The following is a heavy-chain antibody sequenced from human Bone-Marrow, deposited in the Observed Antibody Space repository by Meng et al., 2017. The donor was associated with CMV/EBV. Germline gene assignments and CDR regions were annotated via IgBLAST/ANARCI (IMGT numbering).Heavy chain of an antibody. Sequence: QVPLVHAEAGVKKPGASVKASRQASGYTFTSYGISWVRQAPGQGLEWMGWISAYNGNTNYAQKLQGRVTMTTDTSTSTAYMELRSLRSDDTAVYYCSRGTGTTVGSWLDYWGQGTLVTVSS. CDR1: GYTFTSYG. CDR3: SRGTGTTVGSWLDY. CDR2: ISAYNGNT. D-gene: IGHD1-1*01. V-gene: IGHV1-18*01. J-gene: IGHJ4*02.